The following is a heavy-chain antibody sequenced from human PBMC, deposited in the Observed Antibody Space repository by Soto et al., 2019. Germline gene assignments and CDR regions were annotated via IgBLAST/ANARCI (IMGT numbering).Heavy chain of an antibody. Sequence: GGSLRLSCAASGFTFSSYAMSWVRQAPGKGLEWVSAISSSGGSTYYADSVKGRFTISRDNSKNTLYLQMNSLRAEDTAVYYCAKDISNYVMVLDYWGQGTLVTVSS. CDR1: GFTFSSYA. CDR3: AKDISNYVMVLDY. CDR2: ISSSGGST. J-gene: IGHJ4*02. D-gene: IGHD4-4*01. V-gene: IGHV3-23*01.